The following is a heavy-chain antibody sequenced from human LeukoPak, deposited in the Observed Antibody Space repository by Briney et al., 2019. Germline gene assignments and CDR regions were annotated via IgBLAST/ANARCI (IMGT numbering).Heavy chain of an antibody. Sequence: PSGTLSLTCTVSGGSVSSGSYYWSWIRQPPGKGLEWIGYIYYSGSTNYNPSLKSRVTISVDTSKNQFSLELSSVTAADTAVYYCAREQWPGNYYGMDVWGQGTTVTVSS. V-gene: IGHV4-61*01. CDR1: GGSVSSGSYY. CDR3: AREQWPGNYYGMDV. J-gene: IGHJ6*02. CDR2: IYYSGST. D-gene: IGHD6-19*01.